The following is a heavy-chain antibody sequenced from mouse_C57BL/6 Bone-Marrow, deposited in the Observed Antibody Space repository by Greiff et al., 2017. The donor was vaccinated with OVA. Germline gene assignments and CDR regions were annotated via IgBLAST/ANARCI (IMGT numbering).Heavy chain of an antibody. CDR2: ILPGSGST. CDR1: GFNIKDYY. CDR3: ARTVEGGYWYFDV. J-gene: IGHJ1*03. Sequence: VKLVESGAELVKPGASVKLSCTASGFNIKDYYMHWVKQRPGHGLEWIGEILPGSGSTNYNEKFKGKATFTADTSSNTAYMQLSSLTTEDSAIYYCARTVEGGYWYFDVWGTGTTVTVSS. D-gene: IGHD1-1*01. V-gene: IGHV1-9*01.